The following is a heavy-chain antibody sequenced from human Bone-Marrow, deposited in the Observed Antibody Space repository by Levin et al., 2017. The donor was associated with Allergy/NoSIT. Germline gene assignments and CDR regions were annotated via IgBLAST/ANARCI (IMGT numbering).Heavy chain of an antibody. Sequence: GSLRLSCDVYGDSISTDNWWSWVRQSPGKGLEWIGEISYRGTTKYRSSLERRVTISMDKSQNQFSLHLSFVTAADTAVYYCVRDVRAGNCFDSWGQGTLVTVSS. CDR3: VRDVRAGNCFDS. J-gene: IGHJ4*02. CDR2: ISYRGTT. V-gene: IGHV4-4*02. D-gene: IGHD1-14*01. CDR1: GDSISTDNW.